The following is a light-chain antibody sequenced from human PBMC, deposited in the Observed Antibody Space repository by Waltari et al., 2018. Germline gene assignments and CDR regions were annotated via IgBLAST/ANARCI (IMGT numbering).Light chain of an antibody. CDR2: AAS. CDR3: QQTYSVLYT. V-gene: IGKV1-39*01. J-gene: IGKJ2*01. Sequence: IQMTQSPSSLSASIGDRVTITCRASQGIAKFLNWYQQKHGQAPKLLIYAASSLQREIPSRFSGSGSGTDFTLTITSLQPEDFATYYCQQTYSVLYTFGQGTKLQI. CDR1: QGIAKF.